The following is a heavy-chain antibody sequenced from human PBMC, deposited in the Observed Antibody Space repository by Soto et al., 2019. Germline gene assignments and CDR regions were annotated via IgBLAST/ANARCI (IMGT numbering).Heavy chain of an antibody. CDR3: GSSASPDAY. J-gene: IGHJ4*02. Sequence: EVQLVESGGGLVKPGGSLRLSCVASGFIFNSYSMNWVRQAPGKGLEWISYINSGSTSVFYAYSVKGRFTIARDNAKNSLYLQMNSLRAEDTAVYYCGSSASPDAYWGQGTLVTVSS. V-gene: IGHV3-48*01. CDR1: GFIFNSYS. D-gene: IGHD3-22*01. CDR2: INSGSTSV.